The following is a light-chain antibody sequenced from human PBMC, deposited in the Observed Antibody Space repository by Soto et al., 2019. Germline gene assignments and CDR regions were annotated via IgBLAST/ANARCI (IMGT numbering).Light chain of an antibody. CDR3: CSYVTGITHVI. J-gene: IGLJ2*01. Sequence: QSVLTQPASVSGSPGQSITISCTGITSDVGDDNLVSWYQQYPGKVPKLIIYRGSNRPSGVSDRFSGSKSGNTASLAISGLQAEDEADYYCCSYVTGITHVIFGGGTKLTVL. V-gene: IGLV2-23*01. CDR1: TSDVGDDNL. CDR2: RGS.